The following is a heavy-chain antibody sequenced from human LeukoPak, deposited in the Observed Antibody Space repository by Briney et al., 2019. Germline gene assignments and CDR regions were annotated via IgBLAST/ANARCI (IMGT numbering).Heavy chain of an antibody. D-gene: IGHD5-24*01. CDR3: ARDVRGWLQPYSFAH. CDR2: ISSSSSYI. CDR1: GFTFSSYS. J-gene: IGHJ4*02. Sequence: GGSLRLSCAASGFTFSSYSMNWVRQAPGKGLEWVSSISSSSSYIYYADSVKGRFTISRDNAKNSLYLQMNSLRAEDTAVYYCARDVRGWLQPYSFAHWGQGTLVTVSS. V-gene: IGHV3-21*01.